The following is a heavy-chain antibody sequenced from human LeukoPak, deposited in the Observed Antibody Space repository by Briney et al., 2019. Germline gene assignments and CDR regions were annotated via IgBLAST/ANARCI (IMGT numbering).Heavy chain of an antibody. V-gene: IGHV4-34*01. J-gene: IGHJ4*02. CDR2: INHSGST. D-gene: IGHD5-24*01. CDR1: GGSFSGYY. CDR3: ARGVEMATLDYYFDY. Sequence: SETLSLTCAVYGGSFSGYYWSWIRQPPGKGLEWIGEINHSGSTNYNPSLKSRVTISVDTSKNQFSLKLSSVTAADTAVYYCARGVEMATLDYYFDYWGQGTLVTVSS.